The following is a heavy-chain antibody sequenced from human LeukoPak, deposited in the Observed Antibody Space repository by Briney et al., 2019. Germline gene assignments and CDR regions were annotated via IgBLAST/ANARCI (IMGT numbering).Heavy chain of an antibody. CDR2: IGIAGDT. V-gene: IGHV3-13*01. J-gene: IGHJ4*02. D-gene: IGHD1-1*01. CDR1: GFTFSDYD. CDR3: ARVAKERVGGVYYFDY. Sequence: PGGSLRLSCAASGFTFSDYDMHWVRQATGEGLEWVSAIGIAGDTYYTGSVKGRFTISRENAKNSLYLQMNSLRAGDTAVYYCARVAKERVGGVYYFDYWGQGTLVTVSS.